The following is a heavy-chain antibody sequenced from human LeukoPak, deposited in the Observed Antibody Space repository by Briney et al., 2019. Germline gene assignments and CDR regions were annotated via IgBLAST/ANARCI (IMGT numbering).Heavy chain of an antibody. CDR2: ISGSGDNT. Sequence: GGSLRLSCAASGFTFSSYAMSWVRQAPGKGLEWVSGISGSGDNTYYADSVKGRFTISRDNSKNTLYVQVNSLGTEDTAAYYCARRLPVAGTRPFDYWGQGTLVTVSS. D-gene: IGHD6-19*01. V-gene: IGHV3-23*01. CDR3: ARRLPVAGTRPFDY. J-gene: IGHJ4*02. CDR1: GFTFSSYA.